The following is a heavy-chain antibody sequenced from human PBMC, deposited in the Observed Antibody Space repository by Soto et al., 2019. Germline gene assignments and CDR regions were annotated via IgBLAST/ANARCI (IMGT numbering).Heavy chain of an antibody. Sequence: SVKVSCKASGGTFSSYAISWVRQAPGQGLEWMGGIIPIFGTANYAQKFQGRVTITADESTRTAYMELSSLRSEDTAVYYCASSTGARLRWHRYYYYGMDVWGQGTTVTDSS. CDR1: GGTFSSYA. J-gene: IGHJ6*02. V-gene: IGHV1-69*13. D-gene: IGHD4-17*01. CDR2: IIPIFGTA. CDR3: ASSTGARLRWHRYYYYGMDV.